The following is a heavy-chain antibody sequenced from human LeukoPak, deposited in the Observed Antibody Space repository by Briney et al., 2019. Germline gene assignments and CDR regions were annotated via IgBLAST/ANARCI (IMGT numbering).Heavy chain of an antibody. CDR1: GGSFSGYY. CDR2: INHSGST. J-gene: IGHJ4*02. D-gene: IGHD6-19*01. V-gene: IGHV4-34*01. CDR3: AKDRPSGWYLYDY. Sequence: SETLSLTCAVYGGSFSGYYWSWIRQPPGKGLEWVGEINHSGSTNYNPSLKSRVTISVDTSKNQFSLKLSSVTAADTAVYYCAKDRPSGWYLYDYWGQGTLVTVSS.